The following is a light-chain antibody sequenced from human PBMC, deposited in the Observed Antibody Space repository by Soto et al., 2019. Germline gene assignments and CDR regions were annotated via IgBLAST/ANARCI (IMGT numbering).Light chain of an antibody. CDR2: GAS. V-gene: IGKV3-15*01. CDR1: QSVSSN. CDR3: QQYNNWPPP. J-gene: IGKJ1*01. Sequence: EIVMTQSPATLSVSPGERATLSCRASQSVSSNLAWYQQKPGQAPRLLIYGASTRATGIPARFSGSGSGTECTLTISSRQSEDFAVYYCQQYNNWPPPFGQGTKVEIK.